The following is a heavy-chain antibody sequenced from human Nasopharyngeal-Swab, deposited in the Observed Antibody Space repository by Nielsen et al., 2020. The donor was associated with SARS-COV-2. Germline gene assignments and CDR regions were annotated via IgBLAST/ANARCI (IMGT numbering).Heavy chain of an antibody. D-gene: IGHD2-2*01. V-gene: IGHV4-61*01. CDR1: GGTGSSGSFY. Sequence: MCLACAVSGGTGSSGSFYWGWIRQPPGKGLEWIGYIYYSGSTNYNPSLKSRVTISVDTSKNQFSLKLSSVTAADTAVYYCARDPLVPAASDAFDIWGQGTMVTVSS. CDR3: ARDPLVPAASDAFDI. J-gene: IGHJ3*02. CDR2: IYYSGST.